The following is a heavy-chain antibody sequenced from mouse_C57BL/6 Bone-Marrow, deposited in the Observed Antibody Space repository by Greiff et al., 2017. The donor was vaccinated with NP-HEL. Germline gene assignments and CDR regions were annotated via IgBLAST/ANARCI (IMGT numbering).Heavy chain of an antibody. J-gene: IGHJ4*01. Sequence: QVQLQQSGAELARPGASVKLSCKASGYTFTSYGISWVKQRTGQGLEWIGEIYPRSGNTYSNEKFKGKATLTADKSSSTAYMELRSLTSEDSAVYFCARDYYGSRGAMDYWGQGTSVTVSS. D-gene: IGHD1-1*01. CDR1: GYTFTSYG. V-gene: IGHV1-81*01. CDR2: IYPRSGNT. CDR3: ARDYYGSRGAMDY.